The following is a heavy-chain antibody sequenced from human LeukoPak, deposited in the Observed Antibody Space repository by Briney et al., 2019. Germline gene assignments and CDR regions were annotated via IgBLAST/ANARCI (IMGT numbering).Heavy chain of an antibody. CDR1: GGSISSYY. J-gene: IGHJ5*02. Sequence: PSETLSLTCTVSGGSISSYYWGWIRQPPGKGLEWVATVSHSGTTYYNPSLQSRVTVSIDASNNQFSLKLTSVTAADTAIYYCARFGSTSGRGFDPWGQGTLVTVSS. CDR2: VSHSGTT. CDR3: ARFGSTSGRGFDP. V-gene: IGHV4-38-2*02. D-gene: IGHD2-2*01.